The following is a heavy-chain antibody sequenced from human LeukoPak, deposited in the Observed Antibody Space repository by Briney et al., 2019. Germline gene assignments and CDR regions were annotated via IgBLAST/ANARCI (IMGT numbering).Heavy chain of an antibody. Sequence: PGGSLRLSCAASGFTFSSHSMNWVRQAPGKGLEWVSYISSSSSTIYYADSVKGRFTISRDNSKHTLYLQMSSLRAEDTAVYFCARDDDTTGRYSRFDYWGQGTLVTVSS. V-gene: IGHV3-48*01. J-gene: IGHJ4*02. D-gene: IGHD3-22*01. CDR3: ARDDDTTGRYSRFDY. CDR2: ISSSSSTI. CDR1: GFTFSSHS.